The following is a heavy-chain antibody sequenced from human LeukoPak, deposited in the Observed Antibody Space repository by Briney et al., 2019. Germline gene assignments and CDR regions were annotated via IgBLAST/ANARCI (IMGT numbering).Heavy chain of an antibody. CDR2: IYYSGST. J-gene: IGHJ4*02. Sequence: SETLSLTCTVSGGSISSSSYYWGWIRQPPGKGLEWIGYIYYSGSTNYNPSLKSRVTISVDTSKNQFSLKLSSVTAADTAVYYCARGGRQWLVDDYWGQGTLVTVSS. V-gene: IGHV4-61*05. CDR3: ARGGRQWLVDDY. CDR1: GGSISSSSYY. D-gene: IGHD6-19*01.